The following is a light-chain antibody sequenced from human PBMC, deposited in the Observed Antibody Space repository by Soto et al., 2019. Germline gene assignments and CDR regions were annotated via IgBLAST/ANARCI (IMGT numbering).Light chain of an antibody. Sequence: DIQMTQSPSTLSASEGDRVTITSRASQSISTWLDWYQKQPGKAPKLLIYDASTLERGVPSRFSGSGTGTDFTLTISSLQPDDVATYYCQQYGSYMFTFGQGTKLEIK. CDR2: DAS. J-gene: IGKJ2*01. V-gene: IGKV1-5*01. CDR3: QQYGSYMFT. CDR1: QSISTW.